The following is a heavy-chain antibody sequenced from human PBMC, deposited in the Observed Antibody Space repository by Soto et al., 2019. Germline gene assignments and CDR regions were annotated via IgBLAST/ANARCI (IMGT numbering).Heavy chain of an antibody. J-gene: IGHJ4*02. CDR1: GFNFSDYA. V-gene: IGHV3-33*01. Sequence: QVQLVESGGGVVQPGRSLRLSCAASGFNFSDYAMHWVRQAPGKGLEWVASIWFDGATKYYADSVKGRFTISRDNSKNTVYRQMNSLRAEDSALYHCGRGGFSTNWRFDYWGQGTLVAVSS. CDR3: GRGGFSTNWRFDY. CDR2: IWFDGATK. D-gene: IGHD6-13*01.